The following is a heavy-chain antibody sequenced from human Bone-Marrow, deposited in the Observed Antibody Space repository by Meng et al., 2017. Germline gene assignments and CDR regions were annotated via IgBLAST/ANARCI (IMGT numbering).Heavy chain of an antibody. Sequence: QGQVGQSGDEVKKPGSSVKVSCKASGYTFIRYYRHWVRQAPGLGIELMGIINPSGGSPSYAQKFQGRVTMTRDTSTSTVYMELSSLRSEDTAVYYCARASVYCSGGSCYSGTYFQHWGQGTLVTVSS. CDR1: GYTFIRYY. J-gene: IGHJ1*01. D-gene: IGHD2-15*01. CDR2: INPSGGSP. V-gene: IGHV1-46*01. CDR3: ARASVYCSGGSCYSGTYFQH.